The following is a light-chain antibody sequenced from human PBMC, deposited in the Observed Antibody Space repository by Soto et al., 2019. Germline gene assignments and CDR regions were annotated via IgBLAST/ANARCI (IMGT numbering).Light chain of an antibody. J-gene: IGKJ2*01. CDR2: GAS. V-gene: IGKV3-20*01. CDR3: QQYGNSPHT. CDR1: QSVSSSY. Sequence: EIVLTQSPGTLSLSPGERATLSCRASQSVSSSYLAWYQQKPGLAPRLLIYGASSRATGIPDRFSGSGSGTDFTLTISRLEPEDFAVYYCQQYGNSPHTFGLGTKLEIK.